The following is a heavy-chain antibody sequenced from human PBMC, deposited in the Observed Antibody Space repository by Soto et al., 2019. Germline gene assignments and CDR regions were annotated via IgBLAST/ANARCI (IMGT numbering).Heavy chain of an antibody. CDR2: IYYSGRT. D-gene: IGHD1-1*01. V-gene: IGHV4-31*02. J-gene: IGHJ3*02. CDR3: AQALVFTGGDGFDI. Sequence: QVQLREWGPGLVKPSQTLSLKCSVSGGSISTGGLYWSWIRQHPRKGLEWIGDIYYSGRTHDNPSLTSRVTISIEASKNQFSLKLTSVTAADTAVYYCAQALVFTGGDGFDIWGQGRLVTVSS. CDR1: GGSISTGGLY.